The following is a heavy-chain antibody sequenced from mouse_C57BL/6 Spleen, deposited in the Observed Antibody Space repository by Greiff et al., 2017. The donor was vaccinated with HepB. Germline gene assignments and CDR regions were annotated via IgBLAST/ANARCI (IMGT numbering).Heavy chain of an antibody. J-gene: IGHJ1*03. CDR1: GYTFTSYW. Sequence: QVQLQQPGAELVRPGSSVKLSCKASGYTFTSYWMHWVKQRPIQGLEWIGNIDPSDSGTHYNQKFKDKATLTVDKSSSTAYMQLSSLTSEDSAVYYCSREVYGYAHWYFDVWGTGTTVTVSS. CDR3: SREVYGYAHWYFDV. CDR2: IDPSDSGT. D-gene: IGHD2-2*01. V-gene: IGHV1-52*01.